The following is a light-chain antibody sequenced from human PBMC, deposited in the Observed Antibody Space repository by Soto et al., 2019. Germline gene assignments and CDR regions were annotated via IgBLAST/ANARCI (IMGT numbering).Light chain of an antibody. CDR2: EVS. CDR1: PGLLQSDGKTY. J-gene: IGKJ2*01. V-gene: IGKV2D-29*01. CDR3: VQTTQLPYT. Sequence: DIVLTQTPLSLSVTPGQPASISCKSAPGLLQSDGKTYLSWYVQKAGQPPQLLIYEVSIRFTGVPDRFSGRGSGTDFTLRISRMEAEDVGIYYCVQTTQLPYTFGPGTRLDIK.